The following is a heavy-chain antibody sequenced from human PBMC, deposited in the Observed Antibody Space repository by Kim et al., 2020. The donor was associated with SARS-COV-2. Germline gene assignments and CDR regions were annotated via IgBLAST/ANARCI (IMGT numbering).Heavy chain of an antibody. CDR2: ISYDGSNK. J-gene: IGHJ3*02. CDR3: TRENYYTSSGYFESAFV. CDR1: GFNFRSYG. V-gene: IGHV3-30*03. Sequence: GGSLRLSCAASGFNFRSYGMHWVRQAPGQGLEWVAVISYDGSNKDYAVSVKGRFTISRDNSKNTLFLQMDSMTTEDTAVYYCTRENYYTSSGYFESAFV. D-gene: IGHD3-22*01.